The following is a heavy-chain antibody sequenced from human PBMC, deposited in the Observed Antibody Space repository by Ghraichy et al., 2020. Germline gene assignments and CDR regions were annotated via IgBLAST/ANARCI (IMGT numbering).Heavy chain of an antibody. Sequence: GESLNISCKGSGYSFTRHCIGWVRQMPGKGLEWMGFIYPGDSGTRYSPSFQGQITISADKSISTAYLQWNNLKASATAMYYCARQGSRLTGSTPLGFDYWGQGTPFTVSA. CDR2: IYPGDSGT. V-gene: IGHV5-51*01. CDR3: ARQGSRLTGSTPLGFDY. D-gene: IGHD1-7*01. CDR1: GYSFTRHC. J-gene: IGHJ4*02.